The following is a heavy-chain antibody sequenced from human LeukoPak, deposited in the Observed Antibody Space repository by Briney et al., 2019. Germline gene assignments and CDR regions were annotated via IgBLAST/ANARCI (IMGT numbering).Heavy chain of an antibody. CDR3: ARERRFIDY. D-gene: IGHD4-17*01. CDR1: GFTFSSFW. J-gene: IGHJ4*02. Sequence: GGSLRLSCAASGFTFSSFWMNWVRQAPGKGLEWVANIKQDGSGKYYVDSVKGRFTISRDNAKNSLYLQMNSLRAEDTAVYYCARERRFIDYWGQGTLVTVSS. CDR2: IKQDGSGK. V-gene: IGHV3-7*04.